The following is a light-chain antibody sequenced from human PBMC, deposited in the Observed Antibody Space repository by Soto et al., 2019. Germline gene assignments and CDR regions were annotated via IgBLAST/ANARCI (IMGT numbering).Light chain of an antibody. V-gene: IGLV1-40*01. CDR2: GNS. CDR3: QSYDSSLSRLYV. CDR1: SSNIGAGYD. J-gene: IGLJ1*01. Sequence: QSVLTQPPSVSGAPGQRVTISCTGSSSNIGAGYDVHWYQQLPGTAPKLLIYGNSNRPSGVPDRFSGSKSGTSASLAITGLQAEDEADYYCQSYDSSLSRLYVFGTGTKLTVL.